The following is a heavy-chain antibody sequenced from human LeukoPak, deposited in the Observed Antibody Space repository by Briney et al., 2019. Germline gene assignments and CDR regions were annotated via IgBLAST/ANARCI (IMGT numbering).Heavy chain of an antibody. J-gene: IGHJ4*02. CDR2: ISGDGAST. Sequence: PGGSLTLSCAASGFTFGDYAMHWVRQAPGKGLEWLSLISGDGASTDYAESLKGRVAISRDNSKNSLSLQMNSLRAEDTAVYYCAREAAAGGQVDYWGQGNLVTVSS. CDR1: GFTFGDYA. V-gene: IGHV3-43*02. CDR3: AREAAAGGQVDY. D-gene: IGHD6-13*01.